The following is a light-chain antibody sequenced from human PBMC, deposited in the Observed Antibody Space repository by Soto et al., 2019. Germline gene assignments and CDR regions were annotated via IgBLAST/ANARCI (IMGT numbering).Light chain of an antibody. CDR2: GAA. CDR3: QQYGSSGT. Sequence: EIVLTQSPGTLSLSPGERSTLSCMAIQSVSKNYLAWYQQKPGQAPRLLIHGAANRATGIPDRLSGSGSGTALTLTISRLEPEDFAVYYCQQYGSSGTFGQGTKVDI. V-gene: IGKV3-20*01. J-gene: IGKJ1*01. CDR1: QSVSKNY.